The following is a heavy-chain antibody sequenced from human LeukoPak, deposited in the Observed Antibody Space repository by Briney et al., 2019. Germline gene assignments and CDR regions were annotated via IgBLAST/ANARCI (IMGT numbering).Heavy chain of an antibody. Sequence: PGGSLRLSCATSGFTFSGYAMSWVRQAPGKGLEWVSGISGSDVSTYYADPVKGRFTVSRDNSKNTLYLQMNSLRAEDTAIYYCARQDYRNYVGPFDYWGQGTLVTVSS. V-gene: IGHV3-23*01. D-gene: IGHD4-11*01. J-gene: IGHJ4*02. CDR3: ARQDYRNYVGPFDY. CDR2: ISGSDVST. CDR1: GFTFSGYA.